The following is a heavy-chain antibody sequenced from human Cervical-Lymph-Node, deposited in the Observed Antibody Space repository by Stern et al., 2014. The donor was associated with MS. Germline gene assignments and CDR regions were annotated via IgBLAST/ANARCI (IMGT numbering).Heavy chain of an antibody. V-gene: IGHV2-70*01. CDR3: ARASFRGDNYGEFDY. CDR2: IAWDDDK. Sequence: SGPALVKPTQTLTLTCDFSGFSLSTSGMCVSWIRQPPGKALEWLALIAWDDDKYYNTSLKTRLTISKDTSKNQVVLTMTSVDPVDTGTYYCARASFRGDNYGEFDYWGQGTLVTVSS. CDR1: GFSLSTSGMC. D-gene: IGHD4/OR15-4a*01. J-gene: IGHJ4*02.